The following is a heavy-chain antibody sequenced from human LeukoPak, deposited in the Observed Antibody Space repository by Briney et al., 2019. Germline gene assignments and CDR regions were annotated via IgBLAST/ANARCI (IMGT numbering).Heavy chain of an antibody. D-gene: IGHD3-10*01. V-gene: IGHV3-11*05. J-gene: IGHJ4*02. CDR2: ISSSRSSYT. Sequence: GGSLRLSCAASGFTFSDYYMSWIRQAPGKGLECVSFISSSRSSYTNYADSVRGRFTISRDNAKNSLYLQMNSLRAEDTAVYYCARVKGSYSFDYWGQGTLVTVSS. CDR1: GFTFSDYY. CDR3: ARVKGSYSFDY.